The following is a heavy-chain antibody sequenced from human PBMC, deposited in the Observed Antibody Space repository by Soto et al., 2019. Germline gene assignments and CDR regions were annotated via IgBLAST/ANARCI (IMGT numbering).Heavy chain of an antibody. CDR2: IIPTFGTA. Sequence: GASVKVSCKASGGSFSSQAISWVRQAPGQGLEWMGAIIPTFGTANYAQRFQGRVTITADESTSTAYMELSSLRSEDTGVYFCARDRTYDSGGFDYNGLDVWGQGTSVTVSS. V-gene: IGHV1-69*13. CDR3: ARDRTYDSGGFDYNGLDV. CDR1: GGSFSSQA. D-gene: IGHD3-22*01. J-gene: IGHJ6*02.